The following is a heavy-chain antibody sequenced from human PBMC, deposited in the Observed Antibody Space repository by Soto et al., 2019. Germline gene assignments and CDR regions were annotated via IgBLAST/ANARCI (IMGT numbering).Heavy chain of an antibody. D-gene: IGHD4-17*01. CDR3: ARGSAYSDYDLEY. J-gene: IGHJ4*02. CDR2: VSGTGGSA. Sequence: PWGSLRLSCAASGFTFISYAITFFRHSPGKGLEWVSGVSGTGGSAYYADSVKGRFTISRDKSTNTLYLHMNSLRAEDTAVYYCARGSAYSDYDLEYWGQGTLVTVSS. V-gene: IGHV3-23*01. CDR1: GFTFISYA.